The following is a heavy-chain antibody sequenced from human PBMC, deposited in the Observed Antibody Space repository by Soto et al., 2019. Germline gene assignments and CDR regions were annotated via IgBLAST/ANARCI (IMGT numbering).Heavy chain of an antibody. CDR3: ATYYDSSGYRFDY. CDR2: IYHSGST. CDR1: GGSISSSNW. V-gene: IGHV4-4*02. D-gene: IGHD3-22*01. J-gene: IGHJ4*02. Sequence: QVQLQESGPGLVKPSGTLSLTCAVSGGSISSSNWWSWVRQSPEKGLEWIGEIYHSGSTNYNPSLKPRVAMSIDKSENHFSLKLNSVTAADTAVYYCATYYDSSGYRFDYWGQGTLVTVSS.